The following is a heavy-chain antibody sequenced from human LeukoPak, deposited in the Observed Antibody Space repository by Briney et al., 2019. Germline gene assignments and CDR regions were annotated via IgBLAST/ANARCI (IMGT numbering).Heavy chain of an antibody. J-gene: IGHJ4*02. CDR3: ARARRYCSGGSCSPMGMEEAY. D-gene: IGHD2-15*01. CDR2: IWYDGSNK. CDR1: GFTFSSYG. Sequence: PGGSLRLSCAASGFTFSSYGMHWVRQAPGKGLEWVAVIWYDGSNKYYADSVEGRFTISRDNSKNTLYLQMNSLRAEDTAVYYCARARRYCSGGSCSPMGMEEAYWGQGTLVTVSS. V-gene: IGHV3-33*01.